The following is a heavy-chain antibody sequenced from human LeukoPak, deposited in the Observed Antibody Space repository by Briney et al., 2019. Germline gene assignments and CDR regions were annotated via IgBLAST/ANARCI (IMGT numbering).Heavy chain of an antibody. V-gene: IGHV3-23*01. J-gene: IGHJ4*02. CDR2: ISGSGANT. CDR1: GFTFKNYG. D-gene: IGHD3-3*01. CDR3: AKEAYYDLWSGHYKGGLDS. Sequence: SGGSLRLSCSASGFTFKNYGLSWVRQPPGKGLEWVSAISGSGANTSYADSVKGRFFFSRDNSKNTIFLQMNSLTVEDTAVYFCAKEAYYDLWSGHYKGGLDSWGPGTPVTASS.